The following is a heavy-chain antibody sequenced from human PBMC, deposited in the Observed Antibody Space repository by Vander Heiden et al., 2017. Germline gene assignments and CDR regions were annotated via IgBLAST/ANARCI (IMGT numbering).Heavy chain of an antibody. V-gene: IGHV1-2*02. CDR1: GYTFTGYY. D-gene: IGHD2-21*02. J-gene: IGHJ6*02. CDR2: INPNSGGT. Sequence: QVQLVQSGAEVKKPEASVKVSCKASGYTFTGYYMPWVRQAPGQGLEWMGWINPNSGGTNYAQKFQGRVTMTRDTSISTAYMELSRLRSDDTAVYYCARGVTYCGGDCYFYYYYGMDVWGQGTTVTVSS. CDR3: ARGVTYCGGDCYFYYYYGMDV.